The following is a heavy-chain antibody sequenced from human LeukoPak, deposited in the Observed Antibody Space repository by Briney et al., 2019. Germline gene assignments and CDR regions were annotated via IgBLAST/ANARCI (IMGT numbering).Heavy chain of an antibody. V-gene: IGHV4-30-4*01. CDR1: GGSISSGDYY. CDR2: IYESGDT. J-gene: IGHJ4*02. Sequence: SQTLSLNCTVSGGSISSGDYYWSWIRQPPGKGLEWIGYIYESGDTHYNPSLKSRVIISVDTSKNQFPLKLSSVTAADTAVYYCARRFLWFGESSGTFDYWGQGTLVTVSS. CDR3: ARRFLWFGESSGTFDY. D-gene: IGHD3-10*01.